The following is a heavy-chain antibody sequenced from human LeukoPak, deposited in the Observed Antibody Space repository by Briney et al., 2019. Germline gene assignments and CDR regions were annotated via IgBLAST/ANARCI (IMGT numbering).Heavy chain of an antibody. J-gene: IGHJ4*02. Sequence: ATSVKVSCKASGYTFTSYGISWVRQDPGQGLEWMGWISAYNGNTNYAQKLQGRVTMTTDTSTSTAYMELRGLRSDDTAVYYCARRSTLYSSGRFYFDYWGQGTLVTVSS. D-gene: IGHD6-19*01. CDR2: ISAYNGNT. CDR3: ARRSTLYSSGRFYFDY. CDR1: GYTFTSYG. V-gene: IGHV1-18*01.